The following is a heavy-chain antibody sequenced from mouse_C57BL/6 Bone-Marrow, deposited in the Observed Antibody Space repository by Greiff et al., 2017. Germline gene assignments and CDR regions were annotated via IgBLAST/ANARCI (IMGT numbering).Heavy chain of an antibody. CDR1: GYTFTSYT. CDR2: INPSSGYT. V-gene: IGHV1-4*01. D-gene: IGHD1-1*01. CDR3: ARNYYGSSVAY. J-gene: IGHJ3*01. Sequence: QVQLQQSGAELARPGASVKMSCKASGYTFTSYTMHWVKQRPGQGLEWIGYINPSSGYTKYNQKFKDKATLTADKSSSTAYMQLSSLTSEDSAVYYCARNYYGSSVAYWGQGTLVTVSA.